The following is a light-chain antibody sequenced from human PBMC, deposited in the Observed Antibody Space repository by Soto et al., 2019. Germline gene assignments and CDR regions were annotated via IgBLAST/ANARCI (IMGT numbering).Light chain of an antibody. V-gene: IGKV1-8*01. J-gene: IGKJ1*01. CDR1: QGISSY. CDR2: AAS. CDR3: QHYYSYPLRT. Sequence: AIRMTQSPSSLSASTGDRVTITCRASQGISSYLAWYQQKPGKAPKLLIYAASTLQSGVPSRFSGSGSGTDFTLTIICLQSEDFATYYCQHYYSYPLRTFGQGTKVEIK.